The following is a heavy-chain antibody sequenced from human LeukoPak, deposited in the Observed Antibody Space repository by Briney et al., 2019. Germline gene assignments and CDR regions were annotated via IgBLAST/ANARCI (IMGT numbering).Heavy chain of an antibody. CDR1: GGSFSGYY. D-gene: IGHD6-19*01. Sequence: SETLSLTCAVYGGSFSGYYWSWIRQPPGKGLEWIGEINHSGSTNYNPSLKSRVTISVDTSKNQFSLKLSSVTAADTAVYYCARRRIAVAGTGNWFDPWGQGTLVTVSS. V-gene: IGHV4-34*01. CDR2: INHSGST. CDR3: ARRRIAVAGTGNWFDP. J-gene: IGHJ5*02.